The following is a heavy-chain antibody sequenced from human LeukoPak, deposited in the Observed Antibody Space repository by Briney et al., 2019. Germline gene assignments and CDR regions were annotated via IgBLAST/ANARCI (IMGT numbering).Heavy chain of an antibody. V-gene: IGHV4-34*01. CDR1: GGSFSGYY. CDR2: INHSGST. CDR3: ARGRGYSGYDSYYFDY. J-gene: IGHJ4*02. D-gene: IGHD5-12*01. Sequence: SETLSLTCAVYGGSFSGYYWSWIRQPPGKGLEWIGEINHSGSTNYNPSLKSRVTISVDTSKNQFSLKLSSVTAADTAVYYCARGRGYSGYDSYYFDYWGQGTLVTVSS.